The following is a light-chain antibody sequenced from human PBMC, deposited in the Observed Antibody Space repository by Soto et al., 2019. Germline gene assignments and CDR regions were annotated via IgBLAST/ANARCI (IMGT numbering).Light chain of an antibody. Sequence: QSVLTQPRSVSGSPGQSVTISCTGTSSDFGGYNYVSWYQHHPGKAPKLMIYDVSERPSGVPDRFSGCKSGNTASLTISGLQAEDEADYYCCSYAGTFYVFGTGTKVTVL. CDR3: CSYAGTFYV. V-gene: IGLV2-11*01. CDR1: SSDFGGYNY. CDR2: DVS. J-gene: IGLJ1*01.